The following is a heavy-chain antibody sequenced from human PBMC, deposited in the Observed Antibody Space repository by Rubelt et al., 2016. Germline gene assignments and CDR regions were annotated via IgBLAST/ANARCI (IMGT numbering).Heavy chain of an antibody. J-gene: IGHJ2*01. CDR2: ISHSGST. V-gene: IGHV4-34*01. D-gene: IGHD4-17*01. CDR1: GGSLSGYY. CDR3: AREPDGDYYEDL. Sequence: QVQLSQWGAGLFKPSETLSLTCAVYGGSLSGYYWSWTRQPPGKGLEWIGEISHSGSTNYNPSLKSRVTVSADTSKIQFSLKLTSVTAADTGVYYCAREPDGDYYEDLWGRGTLVTVSS.